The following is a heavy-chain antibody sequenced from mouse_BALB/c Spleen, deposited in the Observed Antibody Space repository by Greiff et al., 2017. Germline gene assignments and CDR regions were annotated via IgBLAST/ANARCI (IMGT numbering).Heavy chain of an antibody. CDR2: ISYSGST. J-gene: IGHJ1*01. Sequence: VQLKESGPSLVKPSQTLSLTCSVTGDSITSGYWNWIRKFPGNKLEYMGYISYSGSTYYNPSLKSRISITRDTSKNQYYLQLNSVTTEDTATYYCARYYYGSSDWYFDVWGAGTTVTVSS. D-gene: IGHD1-1*01. CDR1: GDSITSGY. CDR3: ARYYYGSSDWYFDV. V-gene: IGHV3-8*02.